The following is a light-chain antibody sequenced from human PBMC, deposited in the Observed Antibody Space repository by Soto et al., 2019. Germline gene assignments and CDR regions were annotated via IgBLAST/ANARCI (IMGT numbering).Light chain of an antibody. CDR1: QSISSW. Sequence: DIQMTQSPSTLSASVGDRVTITCRASQSISSWLAWYQQKPGKAPNLLIYKASSLESGVPSRFSGSGSGTEFTLTIISLEPDDFATYYCQQYNSYLLAFGGGTKVEIK. V-gene: IGKV1-5*03. CDR3: QQYNSYLLA. J-gene: IGKJ4*01. CDR2: KAS.